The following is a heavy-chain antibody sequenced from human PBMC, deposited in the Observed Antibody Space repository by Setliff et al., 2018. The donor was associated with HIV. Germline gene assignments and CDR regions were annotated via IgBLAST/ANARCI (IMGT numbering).Heavy chain of an antibody. J-gene: IGHJ5*02. CDR2: FNPNSRVT. Sequence: ASVKVSCKASGFIFTDYQIHWVRQAPGQGLEWMGRFNPNSRVTNSPQKFQGRVAMTRDTSINTAYMELRSLRSDDTAVYYCARDPYFWRCYKWFDPWGQGTLVTVSS. CDR3: ARDPYFWRCYKWFDP. D-gene: IGHD3-3*01. CDR1: GFIFTDYQ. V-gene: IGHV1-2*06.